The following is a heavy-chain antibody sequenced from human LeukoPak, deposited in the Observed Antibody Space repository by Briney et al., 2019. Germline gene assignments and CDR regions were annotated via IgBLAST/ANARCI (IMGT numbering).Heavy chain of an antibody. D-gene: IGHD3-10*01. J-gene: IGHJ5*02. CDR2: INHSGST. CDR3: ARGSNGNVWFGESLSFDP. Sequence: SETLSLTCAVYGGSFSGYYWSWIRQPPGKGLKWIGEINHSGSTNYNPSLKSRVTVSVDTSKNQFSLKLSSVTAADTAVYYCARGSNGNVWFGESLSFDPWGQGTLVTVSS. V-gene: IGHV4-34*01. CDR1: GGSFSGYY.